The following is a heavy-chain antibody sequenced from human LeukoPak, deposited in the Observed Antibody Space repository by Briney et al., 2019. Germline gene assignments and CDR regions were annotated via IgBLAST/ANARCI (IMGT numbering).Heavy chain of an antibody. CDR1: GGSISSYY. D-gene: IGHD3-16*02. Sequence: SETLSLTCTVSGGSISSYYWSWIRQPPGKGLEWIGYIYYSGSTNYNPSLKSRVTISVDTSKNQFSLKLSSVTAADTAVYYCARLSFYRSAFDYWGQGTLVTVSS. CDR3: ARLSFYRSAFDY. V-gene: IGHV4-59*12. CDR2: IYYSGST. J-gene: IGHJ4*02.